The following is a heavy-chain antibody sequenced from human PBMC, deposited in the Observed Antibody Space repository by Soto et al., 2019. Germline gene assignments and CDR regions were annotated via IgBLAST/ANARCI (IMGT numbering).Heavy chain of an antibody. D-gene: IGHD6-25*01. J-gene: IGHJ6*02. CDR3: ARFSGSGLYYYFGMDV. CDR1: GGSISSYY. Sequence: SETLSLTCTVSGGSISSYYWSWIRQPPGKGLEWIGYIYYSGSTNYNPSLKSRVTISVDTSKNQFSLKMTSVTAADTAVYYCARFSGSGLYYYFGMDVWGQGTTVTVSS. CDR2: IYYSGST. V-gene: IGHV4-59*12.